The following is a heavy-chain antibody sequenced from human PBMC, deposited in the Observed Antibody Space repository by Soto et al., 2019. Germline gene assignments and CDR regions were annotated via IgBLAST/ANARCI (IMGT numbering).Heavy chain of an antibody. CDR3: ARITGRHLDY. D-gene: IGHD1-20*01. CDR1: SGSISVTNVF. CDR2: IDYSGTA. V-gene: IGHV4-39*01. Sequence: PSATLSLTCTVSSGSISVTNVFWGWVRQPPGKGLEWIGNIDYSGTAYFSPSLATRVTFHVDTSKNQFSLTLYSVTAADTAVYYCARITGRHLDYWGQGILVTVS. J-gene: IGHJ4*02.